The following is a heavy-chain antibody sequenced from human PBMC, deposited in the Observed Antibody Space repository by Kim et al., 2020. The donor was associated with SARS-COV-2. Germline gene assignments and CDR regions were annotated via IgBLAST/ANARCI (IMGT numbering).Heavy chain of an antibody. CDR2: ISWNSGSI. CDR1: GFTFDDYA. V-gene: IGHV3-9*01. Sequence: GGSLRLSCAASGFTFDDYAMHWVRQAPGKGLEWVSGISWNSGSIGYADSVKGRFTISRDNAKNSLYLQMNSLRAEETALYYCAKDIGRYYYYGMDVWGQGTTVTVSS. J-gene: IGHJ6*02. CDR3: AKDIGRYYYYGMDV.